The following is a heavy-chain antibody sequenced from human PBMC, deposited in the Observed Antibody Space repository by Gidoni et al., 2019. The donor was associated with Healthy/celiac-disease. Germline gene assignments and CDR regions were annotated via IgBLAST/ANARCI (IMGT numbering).Heavy chain of an antibody. Sequence: EVQLVESGGGLVKPGGSLSLSCAASGFTFSSDSMNWVRQAPGKGLEWVSYISSSSSTLYYADSVKGRFTISRDNAKNSLYLQMNSLRAEDTAVYYCASQASYSSSWLNWFDPWGQGTLVTVSS. CDR1: GFTFSSDS. CDR3: ASQASYSSSWLNWFDP. D-gene: IGHD6-13*01. V-gene: IGHV3-48*04. J-gene: IGHJ5*02. CDR2: ISSSSSTL.